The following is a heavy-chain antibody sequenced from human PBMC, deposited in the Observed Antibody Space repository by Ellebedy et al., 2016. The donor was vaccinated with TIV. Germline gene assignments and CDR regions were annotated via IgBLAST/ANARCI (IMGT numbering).Heavy chain of an antibody. V-gene: IGHV3-21*01. D-gene: IGHD4-11*01. CDR1: GLTFSVNS. Sequence: GESLKISCAASGLTFSVNSMNWVRQAPGKGLEWVSSISSSSRSISYADSVKGRFTISRDNSNNTLYLEMNSLRSEDTAVYYCARLQMDGDSFDYWGQGTLVTVSS. J-gene: IGHJ4*02. CDR2: ISSSSRSI. CDR3: ARLQMDGDSFDY.